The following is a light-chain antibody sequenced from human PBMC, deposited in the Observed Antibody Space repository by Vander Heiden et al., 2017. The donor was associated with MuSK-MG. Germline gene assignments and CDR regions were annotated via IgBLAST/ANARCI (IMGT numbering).Light chain of an antibody. CDR1: QDIQKY. CDR2: DAS. J-gene: IGKJ3*01. CDR3: QQDNNPPFT. Sequence: DIQMTQSPSSLSASVGDTVIITCQASQDIQKYLHWYQQKPGKAPKLLIYDASNLEAGVPSRFSGSVSETHFILTISSLQPEDVATYYCQQDNNPPFTFGHGTKVDIK. V-gene: IGKV1-33*01.